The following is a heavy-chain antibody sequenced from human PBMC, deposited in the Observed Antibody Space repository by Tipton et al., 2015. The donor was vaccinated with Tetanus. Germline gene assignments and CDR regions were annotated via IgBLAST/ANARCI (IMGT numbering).Heavy chain of an antibody. Sequence: TLSLTCTVSGGSINSYYWSWLRRPPGKALEWIGHIYFSGHTKYSPSLKSRVTMSVDTSMNQVSLNLTSVTAADSAVYFCARHSGWFNFYSGVDVWGQGTTVTVSS. CDR1: GGSINSYY. V-gene: IGHV4-59*07. CDR2: IYFSGHT. D-gene: IGHD6-19*01. CDR3: ARHSGWFNFYSGVDV. J-gene: IGHJ6*02.